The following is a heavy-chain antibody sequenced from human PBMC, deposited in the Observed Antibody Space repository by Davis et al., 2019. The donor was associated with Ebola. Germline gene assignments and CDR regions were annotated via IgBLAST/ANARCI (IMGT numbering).Heavy chain of an antibody. CDR1: GYSFTSYW. D-gene: IGHD3-3*01. CDR3: ARLHYDFWSGYYNWFDP. J-gene: IGHJ5*02. V-gene: IGHV5-51*01. CDR2: IYPGDSDT. Sequence: KVSCKGSGYSFTSYWIGWVRQMPGKGLEWMGIIYPGDSDTRYSPSFQGQVTISADKSISTAYLQWSSLKASDTAMYYCARLHYDFWSGYYNWFDPWGQGTLVTVSS.